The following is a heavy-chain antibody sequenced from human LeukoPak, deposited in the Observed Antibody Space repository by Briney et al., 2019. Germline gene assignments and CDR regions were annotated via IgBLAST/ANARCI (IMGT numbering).Heavy chain of an antibody. CDR3: ARESTTYRVYGLDAFDV. Sequence: SGGSLRLFCAASGFTFSNYGMHWVRQAPGKGLEWVAFIRYDGDDKFYADSVKGRFTISRDSSKNTLYLQMNSLGPEDTAVFYCARESTTYRVYGLDAFDVWGQGTVVTVSS. J-gene: IGHJ3*01. D-gene: IGHD5/OR15-5a*01. CDR2: IRYDGDDK. CDR1: GFTFSNYG. V-gene: IGHV3-30*02.